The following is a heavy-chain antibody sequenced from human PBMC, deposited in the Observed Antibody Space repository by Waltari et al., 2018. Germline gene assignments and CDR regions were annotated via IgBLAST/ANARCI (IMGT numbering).Heavy chain of an antibody. D-gene: IGHD2-2*01. CDR3: ARGGETGQLLRRYYFDY. V-gene: IGHV4-4*02. Sequence: QVQLQESGPGLVKPSGTLSLTCAVSGGSISSSNWWSWVRQPPGKGLEWIGEIYHSGSTNYNPSLKSRVTISVDKSKTQFSLKLSSVTAADTAVYYCARGGETGQLLRRYYFDYWGQGTLVTVSS. CDR1: GGSISSSNW. CDR2: IYHSGST. J-gene: IGHJ4*02.